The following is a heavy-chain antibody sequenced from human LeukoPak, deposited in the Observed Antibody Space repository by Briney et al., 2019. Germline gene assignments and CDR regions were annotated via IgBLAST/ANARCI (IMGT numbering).Heavy chain of an antibody. V-gene: IGHV3-30*04. CDR2: ISYDGSNE. CDR3: AKAQSLDY. J-gene: IGHJ4*02. CDR1: GFTFSSYV. Sequence: GRSLRLSCAASGFTFSSYVMHWVRQAPGKGLEWVAIISYDGSNEYYADSVKGRFTISRDNSKNTLYLQMNSLRAEDTAVYYCAKAQSLDYWGQGTLVTVSS.